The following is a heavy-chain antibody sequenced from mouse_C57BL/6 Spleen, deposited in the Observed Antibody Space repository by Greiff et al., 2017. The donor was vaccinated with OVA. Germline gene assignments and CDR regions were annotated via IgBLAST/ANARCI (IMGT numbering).Heavy chain of an antibody. CDR2: ISSGGSYT. CDR3: ARRDITTVVATGGYFDV. V-gene: IGHV5-6*02. J-gene: IGHJ1*03. CDR1: GFTFSSYG. D-gene: IGHD1-1*01. Sequence: EVKLVESGGDLVKPGGSLKLSCAASGFTFSSYGMSWVRQTPDKRLEWVATISSGGSYTYYPDSVKGRFTISRDNAKNTLYLQMSSLKSEDTAMYYCARRDITTVVATGGYFDVWGTGTTVTVSS.